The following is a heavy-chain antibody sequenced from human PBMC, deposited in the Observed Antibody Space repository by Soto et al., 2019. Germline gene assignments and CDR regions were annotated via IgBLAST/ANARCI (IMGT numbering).Heavy chain of an antibody. D-gene: IGHD7-27*01. V-gene: IGHV3-74*01. CDR2: MNSDGSTT. J-gene: IGHJ6*02. Sequence: GGSLRLSCAASGFTFSSYWMRWVRQAPGKGLVWVSRMNSDGSTTNYADSVKGRFTISRDNARNTLYLQITLLRAEDTAVYYSVRDGSPAWVYGVDVWGQGTTVTVSS. CDR1: GFTFSSYW. CDR3: VRDGSPAWVYGVDV.